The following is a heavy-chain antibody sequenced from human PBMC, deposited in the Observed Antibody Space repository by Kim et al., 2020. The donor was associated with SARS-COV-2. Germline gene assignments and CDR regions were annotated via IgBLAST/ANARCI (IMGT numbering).Heavy chain of an antibody. Sequence: KSRVTIAVDTSKNQFSLKLSSVTAADTAVYYCARGYYYDSSGYHYWYFDLWGRGTLVTVSS. CDR3: ARGYYYDSSGYHYWYFDL. V-gene: IGHV4-59*09. D-gene: IGHD3-22*01. J-gene: IGHJ2*01.